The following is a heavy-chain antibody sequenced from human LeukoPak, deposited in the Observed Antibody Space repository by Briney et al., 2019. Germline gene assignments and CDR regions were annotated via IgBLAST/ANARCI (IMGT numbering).Heavy chain of an antibody. CDR3: AGSGGDIVVVPAAGGKFDP. CDR2: INPSGGST. Sequence: GASVKVSCKASGYTFTSYYMHWVRQAPGQGLEWMGIINPSGGSTSYAQKFQGRVTMTRDTSTSTVYMELSSLRSEDTAVYYCAGSGGDIVVVPAAGGKFDPWGQGTLVTVSS. J-gene: IGHJ5*02. CDR1: GYTFTSYY. D-gene: IGHD2-2*01. V-gene: IGHV1-46*01.